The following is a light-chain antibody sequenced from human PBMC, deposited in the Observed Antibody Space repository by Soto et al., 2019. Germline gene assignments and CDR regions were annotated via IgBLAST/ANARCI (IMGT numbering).Light chain of an antibody. CDR3: QQSYSTPR. J-gene: IGKJ1*01. CDR2: AAS. CDR1: QSISSY. Sequence: DILMTQSPSSLSASVGDRVTITCRASQSISSYLNWYQQKPGKAPKLLIYAASSLQSGVPSRFSGSGSGTHFTLTISSLQPEDFATYFCQQSYSTPRFGQGTKVEIK. V-gene: IGKV1-39*01.